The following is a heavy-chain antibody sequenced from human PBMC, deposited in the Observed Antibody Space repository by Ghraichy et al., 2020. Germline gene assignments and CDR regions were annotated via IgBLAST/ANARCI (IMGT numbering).Heavy chain of an antibody. CDR2: IYYSGST. J-gene: IGHJ4*02. CDR1: GGSISSYY. D-gene: IGHD3-10*01. CDR3: ARASGWFGELLTAHFDY. V-gene: IGHV4-59*01. Sequence: SQTLSLTCTVSGGSISSYYWSWIRQPPGKGLEWIGYIYYSGSTNYNPSLKSRVTISVDTSKNQFSLKLSSVTAADTAVYYCARASGWFGELLTAHFDYWGQGTLVTVSS.